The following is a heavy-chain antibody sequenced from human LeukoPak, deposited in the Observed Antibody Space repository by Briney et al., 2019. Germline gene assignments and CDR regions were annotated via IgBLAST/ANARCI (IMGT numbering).Heavy chain of an antibody. Sequence: GGSLRLSCAASGFIFRTYWMSWVRQAPGQGLEWVANIKQDGSEKYYVDSVKGRFTISRDNAKNSLYLQMNSLRDEDTAVYYCASESPGYSSGSYFTYWGQGTLVTVSS. CDR1: GFIFRTYW. D-gene: IGHD2-15*01. CDR3: ASESPGYSSGSYFTY. V-gene: IGHV3-7*03. CDR2: IKQDGSEK. J-gene: IGHJ4*02.